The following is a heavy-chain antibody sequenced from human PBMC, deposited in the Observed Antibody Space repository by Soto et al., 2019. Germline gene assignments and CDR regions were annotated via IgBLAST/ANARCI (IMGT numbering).Heavy chain of an antibody. CDR1: GGSVSSSTYY. CDR2: IYYSGIT. CDR3: ARQDVRAWGRLHP. J-gene: IGHJ5*02. Sequence: PSETLSLTCTVSGGSVSSSTYYWGWIRQPPGKGLEWIGTIYYSGITYYNPSLQSRVTISVDTSKSQFSPRLSFVTAADAALYFCARQDVRAWGRLHPWGQGTMPTVYS. D-gene: IGHD7-27*01. V-gene: IGHV4-39*01.